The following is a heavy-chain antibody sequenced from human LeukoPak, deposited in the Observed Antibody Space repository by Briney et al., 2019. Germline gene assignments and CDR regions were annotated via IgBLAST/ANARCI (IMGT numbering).Heavy chain of an antibody. CDR1: GGTFSSYA. CDR3: ARGHPGTPGEYGMDV. J-gene: IGHJ6*02. Sequence: GSSVKVSCKASGGTFSSYAISWVRQAPGQGLEWMGRIIPIFGIANYAQKFQGRVTITADKSTSTAYMELSSLRSEDTAVYYCARGHPGTPGEYGMDVWGQGTLVTVSS. D-gene: IGHD3-10*01. CDR2: IIPIFGIA. V-gene: IGHV1-69*04.